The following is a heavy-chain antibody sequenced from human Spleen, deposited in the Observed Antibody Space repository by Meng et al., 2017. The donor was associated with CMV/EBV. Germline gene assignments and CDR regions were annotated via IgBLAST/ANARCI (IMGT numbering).Heavy chain of an antibody. Sequence: GGSLRLSCVASGFTFRNYDMNWVRQAPGKGLVWVSHINSDGRYTSYADSVKGRFTISRDNAKNTLYLQMNSLGAEDTAVYYCARASGGKYSGYDYTFDYWGQGTLVTVSS. V-gene: IGHV3-74*01. J-gene: IGHJ4*02. CDR2: INSDGRYT. D-gene: IGHD5-12*01. CDR3: ARASGGKYSGYDYTFDY. CDR1: GFTFRNYD.